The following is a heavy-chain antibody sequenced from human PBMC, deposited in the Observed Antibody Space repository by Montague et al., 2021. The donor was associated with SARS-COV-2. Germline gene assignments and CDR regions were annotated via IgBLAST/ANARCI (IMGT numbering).Heavy chain of an antibody. Sequence: SETPSLTCTVTGGPISGSSDYWGWIRQSPGKGLEWIASVDYSGNTYYSPSLKSRLTISVDTSKNQFPLKLNSVTAADTALYYCARREYSYGWGDWGQGTLVTVSS. J-gene: IGHJ4*02. CDR3: ARREYSYGWGD. CDR1: GGPISGSSDY. V-gene: IGHV4-39*01. CDR2: VDYSGNT. D-gene: IGHD5-18*01.